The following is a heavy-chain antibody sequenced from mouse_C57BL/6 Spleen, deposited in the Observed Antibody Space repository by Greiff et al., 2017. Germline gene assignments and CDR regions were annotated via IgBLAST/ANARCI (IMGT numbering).Heavy chain of an antibody. CDR3: TTLYGSFDY. CDR1: GFNIKDDY. J-gene: IGHJ2*01. D-gene: IGHD1-1*01. CDR2: IDPATGDT. Sequence: VQLQQSGAELVRPGASVKLSCTASGFNIKDDYMHWVKQRPEQGLEWIGWIDPATGDTDYAPKFQGKATITADTSSNTAYLQLSSLTSEDTAVYYCTTLYGSFDYWGQGTTLTVSS. V-gene: IGHV14-4*01.